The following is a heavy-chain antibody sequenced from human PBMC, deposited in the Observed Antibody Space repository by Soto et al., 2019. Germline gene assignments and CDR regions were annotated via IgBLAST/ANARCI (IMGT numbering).Heavy chain of an antibody. CDR3: ARGRLGYPVPDYYYYYGMDV. D-gene: IGHD3-16*01. V-gene: IGHV4-34*01. CDR2: INHSGST. J-gene: IGHJ6*02. Sequence: SETLSLTCAAYGGSFSGYDWSWIRQLPGKGLGWIGEINHSGSTNYNPSLKSRVTISVDTSKNQFSLKLSTVTAADTGVYYCARGRLGYPVPDYYYYYGMDVWGQGTTVTVSS. CDR1: GGSFSGYD.